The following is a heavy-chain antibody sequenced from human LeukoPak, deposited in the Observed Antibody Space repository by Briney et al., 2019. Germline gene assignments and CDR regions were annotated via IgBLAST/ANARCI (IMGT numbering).Heavy chain of an antibody. CDR2: INPDSGGT. V-gene: IGHV1-2*02. Sequence: GASVKVSCKASGYTFTGYYMHWVRQAPGQGLEWMGWINPDSGGTNYAQKFQGRVTMTRDTSISTAYMELSRLRSDDTAVYYCARDPPPNRLGPNFDYWGQGTLVTVSS. CDR3: ARDPPPNRLGPNFDY. J-gene: IGHJ4*02. CDR1: GYTFTGYY.